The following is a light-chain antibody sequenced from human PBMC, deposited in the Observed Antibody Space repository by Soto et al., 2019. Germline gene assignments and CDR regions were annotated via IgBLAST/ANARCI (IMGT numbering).Light chain of an antibody. V-gene: IGKV2-24*01. CDR3: MQATQSIWT. J-gene: IGKJ1*01. CDR2: KVS. Sequence: DIVMTQTPLSSPVTLGQAASISCRSSQSLVHSDGNTYLSWFQQRPGQPPRLLIYKVSDRFSGDPVRFSGSGAGTDFTQTVSKVEAEDVGVYYSMQATQSIWTFGQGTKVESK. CDR1: QSLVHSDGNTY.